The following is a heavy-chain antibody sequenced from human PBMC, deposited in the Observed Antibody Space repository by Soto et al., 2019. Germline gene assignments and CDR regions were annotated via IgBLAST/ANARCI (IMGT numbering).Heavy chain of an antibody. Sequence: GESLKISCKGSGYSFTSYWISWVRQMPGKGLEWMGRIDPSDSYTNYSTSFQGHVTISADKSISTAYLQWSSLKASDTAMYYCARPKFCSSTSCPYYYGMDVWGQGTTVTVSS. J-gene: IGHJ6*02. CDR3: ARPKFCSSTSCPYYYGMDV. V-gene: IGHV5-10-1*01. D-gene: IGHD2-2*01. CDR2: IDPSDSYT. CDR1: GYSFTSYW.